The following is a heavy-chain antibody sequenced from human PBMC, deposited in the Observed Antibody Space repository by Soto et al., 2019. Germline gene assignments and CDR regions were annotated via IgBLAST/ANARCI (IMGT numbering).Heavy chain of an antibody. CDR3: ARVVKAGDYGDYGKYYFDY. Sequence: QVQLVQSGAEVNKPGASVKVSCKASGYTFAYYEITWVRQAPGQGLEWMGWISAYSGNRNYAQKLQGRLTMTTDTSTNTASMELRSLTSDDTAVYYCARVVKAGDYGDYGKYYFDYWGHGTLVTVSS. CDR1: GYTFAYYE. CDR2: ISAYSGNR. D-gene: IGHD4-17*01. J-gene: IGHJ4*01. V-gene: IGHV1-18*04.